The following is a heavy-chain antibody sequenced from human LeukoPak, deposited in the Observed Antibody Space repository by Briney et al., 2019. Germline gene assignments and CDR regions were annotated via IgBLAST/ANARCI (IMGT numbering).Heavy chain of an antibody. Sequence: SETLSLTCTVSGGSISSSSYYWGWIRQPPGKGLEWIGRIYYSGSTYYNPSLKSRVTISVHTSKNQFSLKLSSVTAADTAVYYCARQRRYYDSSGYYPDAFDIWGQGTMVTVSS. CDR3: ARQRRYYDSSGYYPDAFDI. V-gene: IGHV4-39*01. D-gene: IGHD3-22*01. CDR2: IYYSGST. CDR1: GGSISSSSYY. J-gene: IGHJ3*02.